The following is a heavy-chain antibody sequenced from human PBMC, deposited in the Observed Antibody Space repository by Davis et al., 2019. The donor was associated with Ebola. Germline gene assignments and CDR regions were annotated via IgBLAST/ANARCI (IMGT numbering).Heavy chain of an antibody. CDR2: IYYSGST. D-gene: IGHD2-15*01. V-gene: IGHV4-59*01. CDR3: ATLFCSGGSCNPDY. CDR1: GGSISSYY. J-gene: IGHJ4*02. Sequence: MPSETLSLTCSVSGGSISSYYWSWIRQPPGKGLEWIGYIYYSGSTNYNPSLKSRVTVSVDTSKNQFSLKLSSVTAADTAVYYCATLFCSGGSCNPDYWGQGTLVTVSS.